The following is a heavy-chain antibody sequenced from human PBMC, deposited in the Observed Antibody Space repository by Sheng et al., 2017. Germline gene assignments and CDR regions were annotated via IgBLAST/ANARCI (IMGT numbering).Heavy chain of an antibody. V-gene: IGHV3-48*03. J-gene: IGHJ6*02. D-gene: IGHD4-17*01. CDR2: ISSSGSTI. Sequence: GGSLRLSCAASGFTFSSYEMNWVRQAPGKGLEWVSYISSSGSTIYYADSVKGRFTISRDNAKNSLYLQMNSLRAEDTAVYYCARVYGDPNYYYYYGMDVWGQGTTVTVSS. CDR1: GFTFSSYE. CDR3: ARVYGDPNYYYYYGMDV.